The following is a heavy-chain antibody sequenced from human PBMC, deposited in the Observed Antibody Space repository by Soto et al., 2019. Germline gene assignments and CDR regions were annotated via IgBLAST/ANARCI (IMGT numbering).Heavy chain of an antibody. CDR1: GYKVSTWHNFTSYW. V-gene: IGHV5-51*01. D-gene: IGHD3-3*01. CDR2: IYPGDSDT. J-gene: IGHJ6*02. CDR3: ARLGFNYDFLSGYYHVHHYYGIDV. Sequence: GDSLKISCMGSGYKVSTWHNFTSYWIAWVRQMPGEGLEWMGIIYPGDSDTRYSPSFQGQVTISADKSINSVYLQWSSLKASDTATYYCARLGFNYDFLSGYYHVHHYYGIDVWGQGTTVTVSS.